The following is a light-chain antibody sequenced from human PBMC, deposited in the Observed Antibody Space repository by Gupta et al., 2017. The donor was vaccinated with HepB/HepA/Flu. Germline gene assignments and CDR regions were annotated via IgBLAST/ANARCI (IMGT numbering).Light chain of an antibody. V-gene: IGKV3-11*01. CDR3: QQRSNWPPSIT. CDR1: QSVSSY. J-gene: IGKJ5*01. Sequence: EIVLTQSPATLSLSPGERATLSCRASQSVSSYLAWYQQKPGQAPRLLIYDASNRATGIPARFMGSGSGTDFPLPISSLEPEDFAVYYCQQRSNWPPSITFGQGTRLEIK. CDR2: DAS.